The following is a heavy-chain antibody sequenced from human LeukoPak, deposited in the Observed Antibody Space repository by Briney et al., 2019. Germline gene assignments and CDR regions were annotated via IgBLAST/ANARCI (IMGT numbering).Heavy chain of an antibody. CDR2: ISAYNGNT. Sequence: GASVKVSCKASGYTFTSYGISWVRQAPGQGLEWMGWISAYNGNTNYAQKLQGRVTMTTDTSTSTAYMELRSLRSDDTAVYYCARTGVWFGEYDPNGYYYYGMDVWGQGTTVTVSS. V-gene: IGHV1-18*01. J-gene: IGHJ6*02. D-gene: IGHD3-10*01. CDR3: ARTGVWFGEYDPNGYYYYGMDV. CDR1: GYTFTSYG.